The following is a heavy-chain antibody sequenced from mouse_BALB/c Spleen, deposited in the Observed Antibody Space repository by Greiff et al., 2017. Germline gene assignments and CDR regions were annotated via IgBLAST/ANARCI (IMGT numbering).Heavy chain of an antibody. CDR3: ARGGFYAMDY. V-gene: IGHV4-1*02. Sequence: EVQLVESGGGLVQPGGSLKLSCAASGFDFSRYWMSWVRQAPGKGLEWIGEINPDSSTINYTPSLKDKFIISRDNAKNTLYLQMSKVRSEDTALYYCARGGFYAMDYWGQGTSVTVSS. CDR2: INPDSSTI. CDR1: GFDFSRYW. J-gene: IGHJ4*01.